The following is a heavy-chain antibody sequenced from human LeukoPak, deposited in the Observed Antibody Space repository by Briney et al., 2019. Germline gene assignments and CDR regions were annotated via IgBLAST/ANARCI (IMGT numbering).Heavy chain of an antibody. CDR3: AMHCSSTSCYKGTDY. V-gene: IGHV1-69*05. D-gene: IGHD2-2*02. CDR2: INPIFGTA. Sequence: GASVKVSCKASGYTFTDSYMHWVRQALGQGLEWMGGINPIFGTANYAQKFQGRVTITTDESTSTAYMELSSLRSEDTAVYYCAMHCSSTSCYKGTDYWGQGTLVTVSS. CDR1: GYTFTDSY. J-gene: IGHJ4*02.